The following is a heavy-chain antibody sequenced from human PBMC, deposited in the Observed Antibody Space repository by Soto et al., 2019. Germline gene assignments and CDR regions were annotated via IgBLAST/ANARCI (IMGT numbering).Heavy chain of an antibody. J-gene: IGHJ6*02. CDR1: GFTFTDYY. CDR2: INPSNGFT. CDR3: ARDRPDTYCGGDCPLGYYYHGMDV. Sequence: QVQLVQSVTELKKPGASVSLSCKASGFTFTDYYFNWVRQSPGEGLQWMGIINPSNGFTTFAQKFQDRVTMTTDTSTNTFYMEVRSLRFEDTAVYFCARDRPDTYCGGDCPLGYYYHGMDVWGQGTAVTVSS. V-gene: IGHV1-46*01. D-gene: IGHD2-21*02.